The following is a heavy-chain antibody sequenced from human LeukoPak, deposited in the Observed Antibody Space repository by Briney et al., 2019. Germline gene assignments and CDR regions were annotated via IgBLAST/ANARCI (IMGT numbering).Heavy chain of an antibody. CDR2: IDSDGTST. CDR1: GFTFSSHW. V-gene: IGHV3-74*01. D-gene: IGHD2-15*01. J-gene: IGHJ4*02. Sequence: GGSLRLSCAASGFTFSSHWMHWVRQAPGKGLVWVSRIDSDGTSTNYADSVKGRFTISRDNAKNTLYLQMNSLRAEDTAVYYCARGSSVVGLDWGQGTLVTVSS. CDR3: ARGSSVVGLD.